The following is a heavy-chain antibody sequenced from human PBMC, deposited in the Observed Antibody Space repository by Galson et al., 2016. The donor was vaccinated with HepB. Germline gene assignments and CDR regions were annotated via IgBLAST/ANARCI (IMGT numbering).Heavy chain of an antibody. Sequence: SLRLSCAASGFTFSDYYMSWIRQSPGKGLEWLSYISSSGRPIYSADSVKGRFTSSRDNGKNSVYLQMNGLRVEDTAVYYCARDRCSGPGCHFYYSGMDVWGQGTTVTVSS. CDR3: ARDRCSGPGCHFYYSGMDV. V-gene: IGHV3-11*01. D-gene: IGHD2-15*01. CDR1: GFTFSDYY. J-gene: IGHJ6*02. CDR2: ISSSGRPI.